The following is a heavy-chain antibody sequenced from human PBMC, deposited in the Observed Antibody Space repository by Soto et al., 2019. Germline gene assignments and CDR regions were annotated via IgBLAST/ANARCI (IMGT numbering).Heavy chain of an antibody. D-gene: IGHD1-1*01. J-gene: IGHJ2*01. CDR3: VGCSVEFRDLHAFSRRRTFDL. Sequence: SETLSLTCAGYGGSFSGYYWSWIRQPPGKGLEWIGEINHSGSTNYNPSLKSRVTISVDTSKNQFSLKLSSVTAADTAVYYCVGCSVEFRDLHAFSRRRTFDL. CDR2: INHSGST. V-gene: IGHV4-34*01. CDR1: GGSFSGYY.